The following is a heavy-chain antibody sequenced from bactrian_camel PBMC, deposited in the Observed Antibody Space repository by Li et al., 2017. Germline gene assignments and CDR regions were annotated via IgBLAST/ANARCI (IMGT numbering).Heavy chain of an antibody. CDR1: GYSYSAYC. V-gene: IGHV3S53*01. D-gene: IGHD7*01. CDR2: IDDHGRT. J-gene: IGHJ4*01. Sequence: QLVESGGGSVQAGGSLRLSCVVTGYSYSAYCLAYFRQAPGKEREAIAFIDDHGRTNYADSVKGRFTISTDRADLTVYLQMNSLNPEDTAMYYCAADQLYGTCRDVLDFPARGQGTQVTVSS. CDR3: AADQLYGTCRDVLDFPA.